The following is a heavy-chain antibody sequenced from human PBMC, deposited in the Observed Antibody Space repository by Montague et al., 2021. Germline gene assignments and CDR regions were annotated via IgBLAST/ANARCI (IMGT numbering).Heavy chain of an antibody. CDR3: ARIGMQGWVLDH. Sequence: SETLSLTCAVYGESYGRPLIGYYWTWIRQSPERGLEWIGEINHRGSANYNPSLKSRASMSIDISKNQLSLKMTSVTAADTAVYYCARIGMQGWVLDHWGQGTRVTVSS. CDR1: GESYGRPLIGYY. J-gene: IGHJ4*02. CDR2: INHRGSA. D-gene: IGHD2-8*01. V-gene: IGHV4-34*01.